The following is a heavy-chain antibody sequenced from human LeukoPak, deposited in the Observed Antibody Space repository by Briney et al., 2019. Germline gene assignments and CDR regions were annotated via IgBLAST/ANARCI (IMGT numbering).Heavy chain of an antibody. V-gene: IGHV3-23*01. D-gene: IGHD3-22*01. CDR2: ISGSGGST. J-gene: IGHJ4*02. CDR3: AKRPIYDSSGYYFGYFDY. Sequence: GGSLRLSCAASGFTFSSYAMSWVHQAPGKGLEWVSAISGSGGSTYYADSVKGRFTISRDNSKNTLYLQMNSLRAEDTAVYYCAKRPIYDSSGYYFGYFDYWGQGTLVTVSS. CDR1: GFTFSSYA.